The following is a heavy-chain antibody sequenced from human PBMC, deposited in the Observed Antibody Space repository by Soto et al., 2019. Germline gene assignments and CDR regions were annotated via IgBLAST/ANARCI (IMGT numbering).Heavy chain of an antibody. J-gene: IGHJ4*02. V-gene: IGHV3-21*06. Sequence: EVQLVESGGGLVKPGGSLRLSCAASGFTFTRYSMNWVRQAPGKGLEWVSSISSTTNYIYYGDSMKGRFTISRDNAKNSLYLEMNSLRAEDTAVYYCARESEYLTSNFDYLGQGTLVTVSS. D-gene: IGHD2-2*01. CDR3: ARESEYLTSNFDY. CDR1: GFTFTRYS. CDR2: ISSTTNYI.